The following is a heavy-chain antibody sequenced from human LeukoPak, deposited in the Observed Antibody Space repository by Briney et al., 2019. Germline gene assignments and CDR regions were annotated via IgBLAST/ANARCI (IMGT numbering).Heavy chain of an antibody. Sequence: GGSLRLSCAASGFTFISYSMNWVRQAPGKGLEWVSVIYSCGSTYYADPVKGRFSISRDNSKNTLYLQMNSLSVEDTAVYYCEGRTVGSWYGNLDYWGQGTLVTVSS. CDR3: EGRTVGSWYGNLDY. V-gene: IGHV3-66*01. CDR1: GFTFISYS. J-gene: IGHJ4*02. CDR2: IYSCGST. D-gene: IGHD6-13*01.